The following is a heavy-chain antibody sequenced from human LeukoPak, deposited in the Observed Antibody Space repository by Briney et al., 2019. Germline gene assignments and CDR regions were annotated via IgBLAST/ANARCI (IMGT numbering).Heavy chain of an antibody. V-gene: IGHV3-48*04. CDR3: ARDSHKFDSSGYYPDAFDI. D-gene: IGHD3-22*01. J-gene: IGHJ3*02. CDR1: GFSFSDYS. CDR2: ISSSSSSR. Sequence: GGSLRLSCAASGFSFSDYSMNWVRQAPGKGLEWVSYISSSSSSRYYADSVKGRLTVSRDNAKKSLYLQMHSLRAEDTAVYYCARDSHKFDSSGYYPDAFDIWGQGTMVTVSS.